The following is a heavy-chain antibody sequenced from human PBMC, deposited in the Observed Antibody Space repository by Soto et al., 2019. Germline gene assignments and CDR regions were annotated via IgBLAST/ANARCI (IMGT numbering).Heavy chain of an antibody. CDR3: ARPGLENYGGNWFDP. CDR2: IYYSGST. J-gene: IGHJ5*02. V-gene: IGHV4-39*01. D-gene: IGHD3-10*01. Sequence: SETRSLTCTVSGGSISSSSYYWGWIRQPPGKGLEWIGSIYYSGSTYYNPSLKSRVTISVDTSKNQFSLKLSSVTAADTAVYYCARPGLENYGGNWFDPWGQGTLVTVSS. CDR1: GGSISSSSYY.